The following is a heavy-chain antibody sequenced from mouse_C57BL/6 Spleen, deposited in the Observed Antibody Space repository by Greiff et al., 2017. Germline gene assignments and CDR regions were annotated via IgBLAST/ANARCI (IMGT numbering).Heavy chain of an antibody. D-gene: IGHD2-1*01. CDR3: ARLYGNYFWYFDV. Sequence: DVKLVESGGGLVQPGGSLSLSCAASGFTFTDYYMSWVRQPPGKALEWLGFIRNKANGYTTEYSASVKGRFTISRDNSQSILYLQMNALRAEDSATYYCARLYGNYFWYFDVWGTGTTVTVSS. V-gene: IGHV7-3*01. CDR2: IRNKANGYTT. J-gene: IGHJ1*03. CDR1: GFTFTDYY.